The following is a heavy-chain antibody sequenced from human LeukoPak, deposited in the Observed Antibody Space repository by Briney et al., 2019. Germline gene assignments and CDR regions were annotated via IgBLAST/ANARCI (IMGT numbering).Heavy chain of an antibody. CDR3: ARGVYDFWSGYLDY. Sequence: GSLRLSCAASGFTFSSYGMHWVRQAPGKGLEWVAVIWYDGSNKYYADSVKGRFTISRDNSKNTLYLQMNSLRAEDTAVYYCARGVYDFWSGYLDYWGQGTLVTVSS. D-gene: IGHD3-3*01. J-gene: IGHJ4*02. CDR1: GFTFSSYG. CDR2: IWYDGSNK. V-gene: IGHV3-33*01.